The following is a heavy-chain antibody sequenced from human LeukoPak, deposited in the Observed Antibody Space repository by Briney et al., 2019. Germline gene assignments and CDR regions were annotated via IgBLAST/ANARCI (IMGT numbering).Heavy chain of an antibody. CDR1: GGSISSSSYY. CDR3: ARDMGIAAAGRAAGFDY. CDR2: IYYSGST. V-gene: IGHV4-39*02. J-gene: IGHJ4*02. Sequence: SGTLSLTCTVSGGSISSSSYYWGWIRQPPGKGLEWIGSIYYSGSTYYNPSLKSRVTISVDTSKNQFSLKLSSVTAADTAVYYCARDMGIAAAGRAAGFDYWGQGTLVTVSS. D-gene: IGHD6-13*01.